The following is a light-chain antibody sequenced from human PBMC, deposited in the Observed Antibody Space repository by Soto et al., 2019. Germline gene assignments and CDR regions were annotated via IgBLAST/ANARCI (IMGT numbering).Light chain of an antibody. CDR2: VAS. CDR1: QSVSSSY. CDR3: QQYGSYPVT. J-gene: IGKJ1*01. V-gene: IGKV3-20*01. Sequence: EIVLTQSPGTLSLSPGERATLSCRASQSVSSSYLAWFQQKSGQAPSLLIYVASSRATGIPDRFSGSGSGTDSTLTISRLEPEDFAVYYCQQYGSYPVTFGRGTKVEIK.